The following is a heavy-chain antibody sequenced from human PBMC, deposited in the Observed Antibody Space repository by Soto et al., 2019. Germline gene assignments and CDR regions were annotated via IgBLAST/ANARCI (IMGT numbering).Heavy chain of an antibody. V-gene: IGHV4-30-4*01. D-gene: IGHD3-3*01. CDR3: ARGSYTIFGVVMDV. CDR1: GGSISSGDYY. J-gene: IGHJ6*02. CDR2: IYYSGST. Sequence: QVQLQESGPGLVKPSQTLSLTCTVSGGSISSGDYYWSWIRQPPGKGLEWIGYIYYSGSTYYNPSLTSRVTISVDPSTNQFSLKLSSVTAADTAVYYCARGSYTIFGVVMDVWGQGTTVTVSS.